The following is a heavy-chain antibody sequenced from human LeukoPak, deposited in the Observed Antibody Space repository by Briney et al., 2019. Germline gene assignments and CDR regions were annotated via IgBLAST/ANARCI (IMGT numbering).Heavy chain of an antibody. CDR1: GFTFGDYT. V-gene: IGHV3-49*03. CDR2: IRSKAYGGTT. D-gene: IGHD6-6*01. CDR3: AKYSSSSNFYYGMDV. Sequence: GGSLRLSCTASGFTFGDYTMSWFRQAPGKGLEWVGFIRSKAYGGTTEYAASVKGRFSVSRDDSKSVAYLQMTSLKTDDTALYYCAKYSSSSNFYYGMDVWGQGTTVTVSS. J-gene: IGHJ6*02.